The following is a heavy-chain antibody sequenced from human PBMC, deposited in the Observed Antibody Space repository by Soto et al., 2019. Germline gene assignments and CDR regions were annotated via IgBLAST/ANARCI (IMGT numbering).Heavy chain of an antibody. CDR2: IRNKPNGHTT. Sequence: EVQLVESGGGLVQPGGSLRLSCEGSGFTFSGHYMDWVRQAPGKGLEWLGRIRNKPNGHTTEYAASVKGRFTISRDDSKNLVYLQMNTLKSEDTAVDYCSTTVITAPLFEYWGQGTLVTVSS. D-gene: IGHD3-16*01. V-gene: IGHV3-72*01. CDR3: STTVITAPLFEY. J-gene: IGHJ4*02. CDR1: GFTFSGHY.